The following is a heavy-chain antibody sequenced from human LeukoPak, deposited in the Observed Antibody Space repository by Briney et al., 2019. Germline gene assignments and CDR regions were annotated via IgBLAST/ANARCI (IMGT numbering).Heavy chain of an antibody. J-gene: IGHJ4*02. Sequence: SETLSLTCTVSGGSISSSSYYWGWLRQPAGKGLEWIGRIYTSGSTNYNPSLKSRVTMSVDTSKNQFSLKLSSVTAADTAVYYCATGYCSSTSCLEPDDYWGQGTLVTVSS. CDR1: GGSISSSSYY. CDR3: ATGYCSSTSCLEPDDY. V-gene: IGHV4-61*02. CDR2: IYTSGST. D-gene: IGHD2-2*01.